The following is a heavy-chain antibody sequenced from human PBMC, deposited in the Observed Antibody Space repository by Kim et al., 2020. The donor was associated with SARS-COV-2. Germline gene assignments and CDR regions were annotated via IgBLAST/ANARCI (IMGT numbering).Heavy chain of an antibody. J-gene: IGHJ5*02. CDR1: GYTFNDYS. CDR2: INAGNANT. CDR3: AREGSGSYNWLDP. V-gene: IGHV1-3*01. Sequence: ASVKVSCKASGYTFNDYSIHWVRQAPGHWVRQAPGQRLEWMGWINAGNANTQYSQNFQGRITLTTDTSANMLYMDLSSLRSEDTAVYYCAREGSGSYNWLDPWGQGTLVTVSS. D-gene: IGHD3-10*01.